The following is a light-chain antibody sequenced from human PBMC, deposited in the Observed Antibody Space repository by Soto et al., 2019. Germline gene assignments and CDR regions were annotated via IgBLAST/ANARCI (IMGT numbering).Light chain of an antibody. J-gene: IGKJ2*01. CDR3: PQYGSSPYT. V-gene: IGKV3-20*01. CDR1: QSVSSSY. CDR2: GAS. Sequence: EIVLTQSPGTLSLSPGERATLSCRASQSVSSSYLAWYQQKPGQAPRLLIYGASSRATGIPDRFSGSGSGTDFPLTISRLEPEDFAVYYCPQYGSSPYTFGQGTKLEIK.